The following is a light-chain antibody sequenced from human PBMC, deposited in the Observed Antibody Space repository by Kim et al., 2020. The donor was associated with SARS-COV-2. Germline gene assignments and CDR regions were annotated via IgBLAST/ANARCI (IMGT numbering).Light chain of an antibody. CDR1: QSVSSY. V-gene: IGKV3-15*01. CDR2: GAS. Sequence: EIVMTQSPATLSVSPGERATLSCRASQSVSSYLAWYHQKPGQTPRLLIYGASTRATGIPARFSGSGSGTEFTLTISSLQSEDFAVYYCQQYNNWPIAFGQGTRLGIK. CDR3: QQYNNWPIA. J-gene: IGKJ5*01.